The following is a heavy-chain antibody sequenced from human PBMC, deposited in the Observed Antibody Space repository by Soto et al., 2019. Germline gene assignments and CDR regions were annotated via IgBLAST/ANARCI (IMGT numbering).Heavy chain of an antibody. D-gene: IGHD1-26*01. J-gene: IGHJ4*02. CDR1: GFTFSSYA. V-gene: IGHV3-30-3*01. Sequence: QVQLVESGGGVVQPGRSLRLSCAASGFTFSSYAMHWVRQAPGKGLEWVAVISYDGSNKYYADSVKGRFTITRDNSKNTLYLQMNSLRAEDTAVYYCARGPEMGWDLRGDYWGQVTLVTVSS. CDR3: ARGPEMGWDLRGDY. CDR2: ISYDGSNK.